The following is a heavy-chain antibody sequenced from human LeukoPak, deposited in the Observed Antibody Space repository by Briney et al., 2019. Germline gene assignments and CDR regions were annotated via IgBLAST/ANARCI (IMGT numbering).Heavy chain of an antibody. V-gene: IGHV1-8*03. CDR3: ARGAAAGTYNLLGYYYYYMDV. D-gene: IGHD6-13*01. CDR2: MNPNSGNT. CDR1: GYTFTSYD. Sequence: ASVKVSCKAPGYTFTSYDINWVRQATGQGLEWMGWMNPNSGNTGYAQKFQGRVTITRNTSISTAYMELSSLRSDDTAVYYCARGAAAGTYNLLGYYYYYMDVWGKGTTVTVSS. J-gene: IGHJ6*03.